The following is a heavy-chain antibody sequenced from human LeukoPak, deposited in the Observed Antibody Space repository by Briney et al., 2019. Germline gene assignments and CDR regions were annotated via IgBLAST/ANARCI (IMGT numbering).Heavy chain of an antibody. D-gene: IGHD3-3*01. CDR3: ASIQTTYYDFWSCYYRWSFDP. V-gene: IGHV4-39*07. CDR2: IYYSGST. CDR1: GGSISSSSYY. J-gene: IGHJ5*02. Sequence: SETLSLTCTVSGGSISSSSYYWGWIRQPPGKGLEWIGSIYYSGSTYYNPSLKSRVTISVDTSKNQFSLKLSSVTAADTAVYYCASIQTTYYDFWSCYYRWSFDPWGQGTLVTVSS.